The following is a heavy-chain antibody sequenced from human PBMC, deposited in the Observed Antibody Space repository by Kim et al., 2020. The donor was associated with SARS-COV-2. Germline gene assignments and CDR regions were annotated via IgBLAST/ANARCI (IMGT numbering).Heavy chain of an antibody. CDR2: INHSGST. V-gene: IGHV4-34*01. D-gene: IGHD6-19*01. CDR1: GGSFSGYY. CDR3: ARGVPARGWLESPPP. Sequence: SETLSLTCAVCGGSFSGYYWSWIRQPPGKGLEWIGEINHSGSTNYNPSLKSRVTISVDTSKNQFSLKLSSVTAADTAVYYCARGVPARGWLESPPPWGQGTLVTVSS. J-gene: IGHJ4*02.